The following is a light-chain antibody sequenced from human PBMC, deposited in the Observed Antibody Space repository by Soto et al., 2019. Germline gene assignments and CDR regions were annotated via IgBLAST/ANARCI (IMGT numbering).Light chain of an antibody. V-gene: IGKV3-15*01. CDR1: QSVSSN. Sequence: EIVMTQSPXTLAVSPGARATLSCRASQSVSSNLAWYQQKPGQAPRLLIYGASTRATGIPARFSGSGSGTEVTLTISSLQSEEFAVYSCQQYNNWPITFGQGTRLE. J-gene: IGKJ5*01. CDR2: GAS. CDR3: QQYNNWPIT.